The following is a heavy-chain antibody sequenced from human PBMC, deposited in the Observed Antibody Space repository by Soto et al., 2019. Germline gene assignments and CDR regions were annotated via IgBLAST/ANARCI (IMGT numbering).Heavy chain of an antibody. CDR2: IYYGGST. CDR1: GDTISTDC. Sequence: PLETLPLTCSVSGDTISTDCWSWIRQSPGKGLEWIGFIYYGGSTNYNPSLKSRVTISVDTPKNQFSLKLSSVTAADTAVYYCAKNWNWGSLVHWGQGTLVTVSS. V-gene: IGHV4-59*08. D-gene: IGHD7-27*01. J-gene: IGHJ4*02. CDR3: AKNWNWGSLVH.